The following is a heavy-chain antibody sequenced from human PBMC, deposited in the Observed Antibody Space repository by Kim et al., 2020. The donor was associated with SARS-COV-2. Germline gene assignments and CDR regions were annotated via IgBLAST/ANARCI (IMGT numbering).Heavy chain of an antibody. CDR2: IWYDGSNK. V-gene: IGHV3-33*01. Sequence: GGSLRLSCAASGFTFSSYGMHWVRQAPGKGLEWVAVIWYDGSNKYYADSVKGRFTISRDNSKNTLYLQMNSLRAEDTAVYYCARSTYYDFWSGYRAYYYGMDVWGQGTTVTVSS. J-gene: IGHJ6*02. D-gene: IGHD3-3*01. CDR1: GFTFSSYG. CDR3: ARSTYYDFWSGYRAYYYGMDV.